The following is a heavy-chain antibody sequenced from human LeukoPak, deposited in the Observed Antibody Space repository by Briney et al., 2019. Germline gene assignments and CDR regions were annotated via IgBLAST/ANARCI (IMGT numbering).Heavy chain of an antibody. CDR2: IYYIGST. CDR1: GGSINGGDYY. D-gene: IGHD2-15*01. CDR3: ARALGYCSSSRCYSLDY. Sequence: SQTLSLTCTVSGGSINGGDYYWSWIRQPPGKGLEWIGYIYYIGSTYYKPSLMSRVTMSLDTSKNQFSLKLSSVTAADTAVYYCARALGYCSSSRCYSLDYWGQGTLVTVSS. V-gene: IGHV4-30-4*08. J-gene: IGHJ4*02.